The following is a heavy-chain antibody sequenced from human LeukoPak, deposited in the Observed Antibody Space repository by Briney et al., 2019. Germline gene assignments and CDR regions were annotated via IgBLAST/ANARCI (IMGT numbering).Heavy chain of an antibody. V-gene: IGHV3-23*01. D-gene: IGHD1-26*01. J-gene: IGHJ6*02. CDR1: GFTFSAYA. CDR2: IGSDNKS. CDR3: ARDLHYHVAMDV. Sequence: QPGGSLRLSCEASGFTFSAYAMTWVRQAPGKGLEWVSSIGSDNKSHYSESVKGRFAISRDNSKSIVFLQLNSLRAEDTALYYCARDLHYHVAMDVWGQGTTVYVSS.